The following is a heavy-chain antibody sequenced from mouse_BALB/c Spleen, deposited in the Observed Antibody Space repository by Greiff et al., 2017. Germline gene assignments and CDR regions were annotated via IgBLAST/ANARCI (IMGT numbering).Heavy chain of an antibody. CDR3: ARGKGSYYYGSNYFDY. Sequence: VQLQQSGPELEKPGASVKISCKASGYTFTDYNMDWVKQSHGKSLEWIGDINPNYDSTSYNQKFKGKATLTVDKSSRTAYMELRSLTSEDTAVYYCARGKGSYYYGSNYFDYWGQGTTLTVSS. D-gene: IGHD1-1*01. CDR1: GYTFTDYN. V-gene: IGHV1-18*01. J-gene: IGHJ2*01. CDR2: INPNYDST.